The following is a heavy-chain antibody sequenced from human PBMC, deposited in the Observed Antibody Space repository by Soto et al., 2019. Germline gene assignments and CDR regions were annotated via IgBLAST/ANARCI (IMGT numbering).Heavy chain of an antibody. CDR1: GYTFTNYV. Sequence: GASVKVSCKASGYTFTNYVMHWVRQAPGQRLEWMGWIDAGNGNTKYSQKLQGRVTITRDTSASTAYMELRSLRSDDTAVYYCARVPYNWNEDIWGQGTMVTVSS. D-gene: IGHD1-20*01. V-gene: IGHV1-3*01. J-gene: IGHJ3*02. CDR2: IDAGNGNT. CDR3: ARVPYNWNEDI.